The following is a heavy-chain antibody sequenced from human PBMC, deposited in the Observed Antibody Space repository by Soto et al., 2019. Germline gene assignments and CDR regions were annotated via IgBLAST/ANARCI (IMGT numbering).Heavy chain of an antibody. CDR3: ARGGGYCSGGSCYPDGSFDY. J-gene: IGHJ4*02. D-gene: IGHD2-15*01. CDR2: ISAYNGNT. Sequence: ASVKVSCKASGYTFTSYGISWVRQAPGQGLEWMGWISAYNGNTNYAQKLQGRVTMTTDTSTSTAYMELRSLRSDDTAVYYCARGGGYCSGGSCYPDGSFDYWGQGTLVTVSS. V-gene: IGHV1-18*01. CDR1: GYTFTSYG.